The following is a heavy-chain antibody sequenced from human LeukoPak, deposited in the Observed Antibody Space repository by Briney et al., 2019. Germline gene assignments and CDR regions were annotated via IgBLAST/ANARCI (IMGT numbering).Heavy chain of an antibody. V-gene: IGHV1-46*01. CDR3: ARDYYYDSSGYYDAFDI. CDR1: GYTFTSYY. Sequence: GASVKVSCKASGYTFTSYYMHWVRQAPGQGLEWMGIINPSGGSTSYAQKFQGRVTITADKSTSTAYMELSSLRSEDTAVYYCARDYYYDSSGYYDAFDIWGQGTMVTVSS. CDR2: INPSGGST. J-gene: IGHJ3*02. D-gene: IGHD3-22*01.